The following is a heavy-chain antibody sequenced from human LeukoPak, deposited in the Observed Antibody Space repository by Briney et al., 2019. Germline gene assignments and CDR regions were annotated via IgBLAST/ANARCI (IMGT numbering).Heavy chain of an antibody. CDR3: ARGRGAAAPYYFDY. Sequence: GRSLRLSCAASGFTFSSYGMHWVRQAPGKGLEWVAVIWYDGSNKYYADSVKGRFTISRDNSKNTLYLQMNSLRAEDTAVYYCARGRGAAAPYYFDYWGQGTLVTVSS. D-gene: IGHD2-15*01. V-gene: IGHV3-33*08. CDR2: IWYDGSNK. J-gene: IGHJ4*02. CDR1: GFTFSSYG.